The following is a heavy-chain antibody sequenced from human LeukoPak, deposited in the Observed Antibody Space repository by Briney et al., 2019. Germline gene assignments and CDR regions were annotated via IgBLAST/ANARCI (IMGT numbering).Heavy chain of an antibody. CDR2: ISAYNGNT. V-gene: IGHV1-18*01. CDR3: ARAPVSPPDYYYYYMDV. Sequence: GASVKVSCKASGYTFTSYGISWVRQAPGQGLEWMGWISAYNGNTNYAQKLQGRVTMTTDTSTSTAYMELRSLRSDDTAVYYCARAPVSPPDYYYYYMDVWGKGTTVTVSS. J-gene: IGHJ6*03. D-gene: IGHD2-8*01. CDR1: GYTFTSYG.